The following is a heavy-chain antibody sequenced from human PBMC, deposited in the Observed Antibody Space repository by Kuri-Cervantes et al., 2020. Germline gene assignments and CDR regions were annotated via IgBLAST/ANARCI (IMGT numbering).Heavy chain of an antibody. V-gene: IGHV3-7*01. Sequence: GESLKISCAASGFTFSSYSMNWVRQAPGKGLEWVANIKRDGSQKYSVDSVKGRFTISRDNAKNSLYLQMNSLRVEDTAVYYCARESDTTDFWSGYNLWGQGTLVTVSS. CDR1: GFTFSSYS. D-gene: IGHD3-3*01. J-gene: IGHJ4*02. CDR3: ARESDTTDFWSGYNL. CDR2: IKRDGSQK.